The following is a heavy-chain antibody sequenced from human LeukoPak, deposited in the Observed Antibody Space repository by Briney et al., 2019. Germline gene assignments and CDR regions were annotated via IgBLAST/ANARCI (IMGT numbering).Heavy chain of an antibody. J-gene: IGHJ4*02. V-gene: IGHV3-23*01. CDR3: ANLRGRGAYACSGSGCYSY. D-gene: IGHD2-15*01. CDR1: GFTFSSYA. Sequence: GGSLRLSCAASGFTFSSYAMSWVRLAPEKGLEWVSAISGSGGSTYYADSVKGRFTISRDNSKSTLYLQMNSLRADDTAVYYCANLRGRGAYACSGSGCYSYWGQGTLVTVSP. CDR2: ISGSGGST.